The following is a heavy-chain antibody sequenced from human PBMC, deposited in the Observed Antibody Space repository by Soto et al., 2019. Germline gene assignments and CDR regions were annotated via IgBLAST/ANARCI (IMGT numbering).Heavy chain of an antibody. CDR3: AKDTPPTPVGYSDY. CDR1: GFTFSSYA. D-gene: IGHD2-15*01. V-gene: IGHV3-23*01. CDR2: ISGSGGST. Sequence: GGSLRLSCAASGFTFSSYAMSWVRQAPGKGLEWVTAISGSGGSTYYADSVKGRFTISRDNSKNTLYLQMNSLRAEDTVVYYCAKDTPPTPVGYSDYWGQGTLVTVSS. J-gene: IGHJ4*02.